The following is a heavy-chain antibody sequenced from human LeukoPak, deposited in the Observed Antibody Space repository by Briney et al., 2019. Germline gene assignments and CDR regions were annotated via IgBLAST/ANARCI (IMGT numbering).Heavy chain of an antibody. CDR2: VYYSGSA. CDR3: ARHEKLGQFDY. J-gene: IGHJ4*02. V-gene: IGHV4-59*08. D-gene: IGHD3-10*01. Sequence: SETLSLTCTVSSGSISSYYWSWIRQPPGKGLEWIGYVYYSGSANYNPSLKSRVTISVDTSKNQFSLKLSSVTAADAAVYYCARHEKLGQFDYWGQGTLVTVSS. CDR1: SGSISSYY.